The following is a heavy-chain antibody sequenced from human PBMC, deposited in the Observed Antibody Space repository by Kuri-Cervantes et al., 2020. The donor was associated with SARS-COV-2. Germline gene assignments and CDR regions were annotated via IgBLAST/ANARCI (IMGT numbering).Heavy chain of an antibody. J-gene: IGHJ3*02. Sequence: SETLSLTCVVSGGAISAYNWWAWVRQPPGKGLQWIGEIFHDGSTKFNPSLSLRGRVTMSLDKSMNHFSLNLTSVTAADTAVYYCARESTYTFDIWGQGTLVTVS. CDR2: IFHDGST. D-gene: IGHD2-2*02. CDR3: ARESTYTFDI. V-gene: IGHV4-4*02. CDR1: GGAISAYNW.